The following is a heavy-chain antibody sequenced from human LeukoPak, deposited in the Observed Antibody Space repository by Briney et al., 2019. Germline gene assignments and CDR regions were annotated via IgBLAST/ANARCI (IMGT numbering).Heavy chain of an antibody. D-gene: IGHD2-21*01. Sequence: GGSLRLSCAASGFTFSSFGMHWVRQAPGKGLEWLAVISYDGSKEYYADSVKGRFTISRDNSKSTVYLQMSSLRVEETAVYYCAKEFNRGLPDYWGQGTLVTVPP. V-gene: IGHV3-30*18. CDR1: GFTFSSFG. CDR2: ISYDGSKE. J-gene: IGHJ4*02. CDR3: AKEFNRGLPDY.